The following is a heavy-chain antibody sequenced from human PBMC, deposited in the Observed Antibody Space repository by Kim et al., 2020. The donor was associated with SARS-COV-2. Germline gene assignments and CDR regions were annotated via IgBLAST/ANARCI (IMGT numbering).Heavy chain of an antibody. CDR3: ARINAAAWDYGLVV. CDR1: GYTFSDYY. V-gene: IGHV1-2*06. Sequence: ASVKVSCKASGYTFSDYYLHWVRQAPGQGLEWMGRINPISGATDYAQKFQGRVTMTRDTSISTAYMELSGLRSDDTAIFFCARINAAAWDYGLVVWGQGT. D-gene: IGHD6-25*01. J-gene: IGHJ6*02. CDR2: INPISGAT.